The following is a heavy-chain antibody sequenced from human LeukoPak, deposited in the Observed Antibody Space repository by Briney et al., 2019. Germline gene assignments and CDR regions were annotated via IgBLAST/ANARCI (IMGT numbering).Heavy chain of an antibody. J-gene: IGHJ4*02. CDR1: GYTFTSYA. Sequence: ASVTVSFAASGYTFTSYAMHWVRQAPGQRLEWMGWINAGNGNTKYSQKFQGRVTITRDTSASTAYMELSSLRSEDTAVYYCARGGSGNLPYYFDHWGQGTLVTVSS. V-gene: IGHV1-3*01. D-gene: IGHD1-1*01. CDR2: INAGNGNT. CDR3: ARGGSGNLPYYFDH.